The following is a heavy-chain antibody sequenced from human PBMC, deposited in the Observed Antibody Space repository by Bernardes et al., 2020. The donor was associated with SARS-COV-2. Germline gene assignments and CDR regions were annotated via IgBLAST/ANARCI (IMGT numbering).Heavy chain of an antibody. Sequence: SETLSLTCSVSGGSISSYYWSWIRQAPGKGLEWIGFIYKSGSAHYNPSLKSRVTISVDTSNQQISMKLNSVTAADTAAYFCAREGRPPSYYNYYGMDVWGQGTTVTVSS. J-gene: IGHJ6*02. V-gene: IGHV4-59*01. CDR3: AREGRPPSYYNYYGMDV. CDR2: IYKSGSA. CDR1: GGSISSYY.